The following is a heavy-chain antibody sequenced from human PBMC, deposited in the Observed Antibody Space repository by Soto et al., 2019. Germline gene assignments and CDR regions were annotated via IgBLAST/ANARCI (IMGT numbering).Heavy chain of an antibody. J-gene: IGHJ5*02. CDR2: IYYTGST. CDR1: GGSLTSYY. V-gene: IGHV4-59*01. CDR3: AKRGDGVWSGYPGYNWFEP. Sequence: ASETLSLTCSVSGGSLTSYYWSWIRQPPGKGLEWLGYIYYTGSTKYNPSLKSRVTISIDTSKNQFSLNLSSVTAADTAVYYCAKRGDGVWSGYPGYNWFEPWGQGTLVTVSS. D-gene: IGHD3-3*01.